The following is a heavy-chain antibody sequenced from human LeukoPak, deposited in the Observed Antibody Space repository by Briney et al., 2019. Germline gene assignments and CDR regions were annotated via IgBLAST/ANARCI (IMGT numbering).Heavy chain of an antibody. CDR3: ARSLYYYDSSGYYYGASYYFDY. V-gene: IGHV1-18*01. D-gene: IGHD3-22*01. J-gene: IGHJ4*02. CDR2: ISAYNGNT. CDR1: GYTFTSYG. Sequence: ASVKVSCKASGYTFTSYGISWVRQAPGQGLEWMGWISAYNGNTNYAQKLQGRVTMTTDTSTSTAYMELRSLRSDDTAVYYCARSLYYYDSSGYYYGASYYFDYWGQGTLVTVSS.